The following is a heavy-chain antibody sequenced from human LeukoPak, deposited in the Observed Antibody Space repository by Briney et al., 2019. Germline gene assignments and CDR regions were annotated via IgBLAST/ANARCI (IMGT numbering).Heavy chain of an antibody. J-gene: IGHJ4*02. D-gene: IGHD4-17*01. V-gene: IGHV3-30*03. CDR1: GFTFSTYG. Sequence: GGSLRLSCVASGFTFSTYGMHWVRQAPGKGLEWVAVISYDGGGTDYRDSVKGRFTISRDNSKDTLLLQLDSLRPDETAGYCCVLPRPTGASVTPLENWGEGSLVTASS. CDR2: ISYDGGGT. CDR3: VLPRPTGASVTPLEN.